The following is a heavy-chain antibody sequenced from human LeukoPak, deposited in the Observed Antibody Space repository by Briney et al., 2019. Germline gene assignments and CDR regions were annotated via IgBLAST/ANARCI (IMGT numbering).Heavy chain of an antibody. J-gene: IGHJ4*02. CDR1: GYTFVTYG. Sequence: VASVKVSCKASGYTFVTYGINWVRQAPGQGPEWIGWTSTYNGNTKYALKFQDRVTLTRDTSTTTAYMELKSLTSDDRAVYYCARASFDHWGQGTLVIVSS. CDR2: TSTYNGNT. V-gene: IGHV1-18*01. CDR3: ARASFDH.